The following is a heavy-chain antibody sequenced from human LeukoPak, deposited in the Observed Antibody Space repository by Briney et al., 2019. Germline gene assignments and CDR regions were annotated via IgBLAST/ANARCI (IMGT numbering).Heavy chain of an antibody. V-gene: IGHV3-23*01. Sequence: GGSLRLSCAASGFTFSSSAMAWVRHAPGKGLEWVSTISYSGSGTYYADSVKGRFTISRDNAKNSLYLQMNSLRAEDTAVYYCARDLGGYSYGYGYWGQGTLVTVSS. CDR2: ISYSGSGT. D-gene: IGHD5-18*01. J-gene: IGHJ4*02. CDR1: GFTFSSSA. CDR3: ARDLGGYSYGYGY.